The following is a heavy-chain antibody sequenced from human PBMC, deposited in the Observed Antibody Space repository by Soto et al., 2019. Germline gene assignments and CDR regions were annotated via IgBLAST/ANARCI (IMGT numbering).Heavy chain of an antibody. CDR1: GGSISSYY. CDR2: IYYSGST. J-gene: IGHJ4*02. D-gene: IGHD6-19*01. V-gene: IGHV4-59*01. CDR3: AGQSSISYFDY. Sequence: ASETLSLTWTVSGGSISSYYWSWIRQPPGKGLEWIGYIYYSGSTNYNPSLKSRVTISVDTSKNQFSLKLSSVTAADTAVYYCAGQSSISYFDYWGQGTLVTVSS.